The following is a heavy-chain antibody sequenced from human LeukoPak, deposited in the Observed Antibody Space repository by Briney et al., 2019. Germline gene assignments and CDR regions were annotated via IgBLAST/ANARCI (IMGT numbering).Heavy chain of an antibody. V-gene: IGHV1-18*01. Sequence: GASVKVSCKASGYTFTSYGISWVRQAPGQGLEWMGWISAYNGNTNYAQKLQGRVTMTTDTSTSTAYMELRSLRSDDTAVYYCARDPSGYSYGYMDYWGQGTLVTVSS. J-gene: IGHJ4*02. CDR3: ARDPSGYSYGYMDY. D-gene: IGHD5-18*01. CDR1: GYTFTSYG. CDR2: ISAYNGNT.